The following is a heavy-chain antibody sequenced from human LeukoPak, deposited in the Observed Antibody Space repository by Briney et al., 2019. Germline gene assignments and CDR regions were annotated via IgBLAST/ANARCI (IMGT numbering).Heavy chain of an antibody. CDR2: IYYSGST. V-gene: IGHV4-39*01. Sequence: SETLSLTCTVSGGSISSSSYYWGWIRQPPGKGLEWIGRIYYSGSTYYNPSLKSRVTISVDTSKNQFSLKLSSVTAADTAVYYCNGYCSSTSCYLGVFDYWGQGTLVTVSS. D-gene: IGHD2-2*01. CDR1: GGSISSSSYY. J-gene: IGHJ4*02. CDR3: NGYCSSTSCYLGVFDY.